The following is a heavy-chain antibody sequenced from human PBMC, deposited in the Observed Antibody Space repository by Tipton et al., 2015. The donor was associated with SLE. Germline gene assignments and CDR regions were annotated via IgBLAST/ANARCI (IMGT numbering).Heavy chain of an antibody. Sequence: TLSLTCTVSGGSISSHYWSWIRQPPGKGLEWIGYIYTSGSTNYNPSLKSRVTISVDTSKNQFSLKLSSVTAADTAVYYCATSPSGSLYYFDYWGQGTLVTVSS. D-gene: IGHD1-26*01. V-gene: IGHV4-4*09. CDR3: ATSPSGSLYYFDY. CDR2: IYTSGST. CDR1: GGSISSHY. J-gene: IGHJ4*02.